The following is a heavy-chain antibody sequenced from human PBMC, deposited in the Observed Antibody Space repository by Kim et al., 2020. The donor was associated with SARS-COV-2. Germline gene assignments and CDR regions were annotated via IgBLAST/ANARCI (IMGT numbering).Heavy chain of an antibody. Sequence: RQDPGKGLEWVAVISYDGSNKYYADSVKGRFTISRDNSKNTLYLQMNSLRAEDTAVYYCARDWGSGWGEWGQGTLVTVSS. CDR2: ISYDGSNK. V-gene: IGHV3-30-3*01. CDR3: ARDWGSGWGE. J-gene: IGHJ4*02. D-gene: IGHD6-19*01.